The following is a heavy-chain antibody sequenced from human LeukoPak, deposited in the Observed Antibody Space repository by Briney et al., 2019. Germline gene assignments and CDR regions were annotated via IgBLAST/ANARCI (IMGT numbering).Heavy chain of an antibody. CDR2: ISAYNGNT. CDR3: ARVGRNLGLIDY. V-gene: IGHV1-18*01. Sequence: GASVKVSCKASGYTFISWVRQAPGQGLEWMGWISAYNGNTNYARKLQGRVTMTTDTSTSTAYMELRSLRSDDTAVYYCARVGRNLGLIDYWGQGTLVTVSS. CDR1: GYTF. J-gene: IGHJ4*02. D-gene: IGHD3/OR15-3a*01.